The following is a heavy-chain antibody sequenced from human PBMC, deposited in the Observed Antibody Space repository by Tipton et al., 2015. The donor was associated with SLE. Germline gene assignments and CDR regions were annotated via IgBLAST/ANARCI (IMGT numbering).Heavy chain of an antibody. CDR2: IYTSGST. CDR3: ASVKSLIGRHFDY. D-gene: IGHD2-15*01. CDR1: GGSISSGSYY. V-gene: IGHV4-61*09. Sequence: TLSLTCTVSGGSISSGSYYWSWIRQPAGKGLEWIGYIYTSGSTNYNPSLKSRVTIPVDTSKNQFSLKLSSVTAADTAVYYCASVKSLIGRHFDYWGQGTLVTVSS. J-gene: IGHJ4*02.